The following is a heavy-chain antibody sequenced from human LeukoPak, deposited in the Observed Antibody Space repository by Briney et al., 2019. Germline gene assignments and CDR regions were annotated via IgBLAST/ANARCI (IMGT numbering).Heavy chain of an antibody. D-gene: IGHD5-18*01. CDR1: GYTFTAHY. V-gene: IGHV1-2*04. J-gene: IGHJ3*01. Sequence: ASLMVSCKASGYTFTAHYMHWVRQAPGEGLEWMGWINPNSGNTNYAQKFQGWVTMTRATSISTASMELSRLKADDTALYYCARGGGWGDTDTFVFWGQGTTLTVSS. CDR3: ARGGGWGDTDTFVF. CDR2: INPNSGNT.